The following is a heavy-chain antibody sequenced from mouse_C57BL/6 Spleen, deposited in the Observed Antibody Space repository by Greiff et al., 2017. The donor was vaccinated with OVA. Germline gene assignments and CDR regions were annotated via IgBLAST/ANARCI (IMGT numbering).Heavy chain of an antibody. Sequence: EVMLVESGGDLVKPGGSLKLSCAASGFTFSSYGMSWVRQTPDKRLEWVATISSGGSYTYYPDSVKGRFTISRDNAKNTLYLQMSSLKSEDTAMYYCARQAPTDYFDYWGQGTTLTVSS. CDR3: ARQAPTDYFDY. D-gene: IGHD1-1*01. J-gene: IGHJ2*01. CDR2: ISSGGSYT. CDR1: GFTFSSYG. V-gene: IGHV5-6*01.